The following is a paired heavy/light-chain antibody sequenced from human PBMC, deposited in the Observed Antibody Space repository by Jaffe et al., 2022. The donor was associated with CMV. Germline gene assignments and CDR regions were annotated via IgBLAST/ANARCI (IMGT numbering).Heavy chain of an antibody. J-gene: IGHJ5*02. CDR1: GFTFSDYY. V-gene: IGHV3-11*01. Sequence: QVQLVESGGGLVKPGGSLRLSCAASGFTFSDYYMSWIRQAPGKGLEWVSYISSSGSTIYYADSVKGRFTISRDNAKNSLYLQMNSLRAEDTAVYYCARIAAPAIVVVPAATVFDPWGQGTLVTVSS. CDR3: ARIAAPAIVVVPAATVFDP. D-gene: IGHD2-2*01. CDR2: ISSSGSTI.
Light chain of an antibody. CDR1: SSDVGGYNY. Sequence: QSALTQPPSASGSPGQSVTISCTGTSSDVGGYNYVSWYQQHPGKAPKLMIYEVSKRPSGVPDRFSGSKSGNTASLTVSGLQAEDEADYYCSSYAGSNNLGVFGGGTKLTVL. J-gene: IGLJ2*01. V-gene: IGLV2-8*01. CDR2: EVS. CDR3: SSYAGSNNLGV.